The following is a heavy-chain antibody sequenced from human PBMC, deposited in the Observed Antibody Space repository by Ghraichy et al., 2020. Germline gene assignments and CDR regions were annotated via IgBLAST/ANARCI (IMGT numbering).Heavy chain of an antibody. CDR2: ISAYNGNT. CDR1: GYTFTSYG. Sequence: ASVKVSCKASGYTFTSYGISWVRQAPGQGLEWMGWISAYNGNTNYAQKLQGRVTMTTDTSTSTAYMKLRSLRSDDTAVYYCAGEFGGYCSSTSCYKANYYYYGMDVWGQGTTVTVSS. J-gene: IGHJ6*02. CDR3: AGEFGGYCSSTSCYKANYYYYGMDV. D-gene: IGHD2-2*02. V-gene: IGHV1-18*01.